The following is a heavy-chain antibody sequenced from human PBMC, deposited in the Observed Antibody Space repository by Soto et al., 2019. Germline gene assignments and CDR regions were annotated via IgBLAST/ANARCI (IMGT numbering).Heavy chain of an antibody. D-gene: IGHD4-4*01. V-gene: IGHV3-30-3*01. CDR2: ISYDGSNK. J-gene: IGHJ2*01. CDR1: GFTFSSYA. CDR3: ARPLWRDDYNWGYFDL. Sequence: QVQLVESGGGVVQPGRSLRLSCAASGFTFSSYAMHWVRQAPGKGLEWVAVISYDGSNKYYADSVKSRFTISRHNSKNTLYLQMNSLRAEDTAVYYCARPLWRDDYNWGYFDLWGRGTLVTVSS.